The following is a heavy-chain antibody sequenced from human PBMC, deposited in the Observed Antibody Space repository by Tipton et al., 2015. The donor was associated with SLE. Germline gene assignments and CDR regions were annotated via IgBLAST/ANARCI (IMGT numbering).Heavy chain of an antibody. J-gene: IGHJ4*02. CDR2: IYYTGST. Sequence: LRLSCTVSGDSISNSNYFWGWIRQPPGKGPEWVATIYYTGSTYYNPSLRSRVTISIDTSNNQFSLELNSVTAADTAVYYCARDLLTGSDYWGQGTLVTVSS. CDR3: ARDLLTGSDY. V-gene: IGHV4-39*07. CDR1: GDSISNSNYF. D-gene: IGHD7-27*01.